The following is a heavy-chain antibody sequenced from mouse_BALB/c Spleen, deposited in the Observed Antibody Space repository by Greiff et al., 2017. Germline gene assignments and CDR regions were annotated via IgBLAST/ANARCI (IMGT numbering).Heavy chain of an antibody. CDR1: GYTFTSYW. CDR2: IYPGDGDT. D-gene: IGHD1-1*01. V-gene: IGHV1-87*01. J-gene: IGHJ3*01. Sequence: QVQLKQSGAELARPGASVKLSCKASGYTFTSYWMQWVKQRPGQGLEWIGAIYPGDGDTRYTQKFKGKATLTADKSSSTAYMQLSSLASEDSAVYYCARGGGNYGSSPAWFAYWGQGTLVTVSA. CDR3: ARGGGNYGSSPAWFAY.